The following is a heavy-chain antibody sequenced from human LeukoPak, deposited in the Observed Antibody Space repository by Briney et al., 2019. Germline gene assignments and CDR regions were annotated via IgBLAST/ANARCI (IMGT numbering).Heavy chain of an antibody. CDR1: GYTFTGYY. CDR3: AVVPAAIYYFDY. V-gene: IGHV1-2*02. J-gene: IGHJ4*02. CDR2: INPNSGGT. D-gene: IGHD2-2*01. Sequence: ASVKVSCKASGYTFTGYYMHWVRQAPGQGLEWMGWINPNSGGTNYAQKFQGRVTMTRDTSISTAYMELGRLRSDDTAVYYCAVVPAAIYYFDYWGQGTLVTVSS.